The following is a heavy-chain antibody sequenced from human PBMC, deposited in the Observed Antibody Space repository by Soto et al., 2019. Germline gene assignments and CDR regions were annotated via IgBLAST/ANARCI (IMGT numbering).Heavy chain of an antibody. CDR1: GGSVSSGSYY. D-gene: IGHD6-19*01. CDR2: IYHSGST. V-gene: IGHV4-61*01. J-gene: IGHJ4*02. Sequence: PSETLSLTCTVSGGSVSSGSYYWSWIRQPPGKGLEWIGYIYHSGSTNYNPSLKSRVTISVDTSKNQFSLKMNSVTAADTAMYYGATSSGWYYFADWGQGTLVPVSS. CDR3: ATSSGWYYFAD.